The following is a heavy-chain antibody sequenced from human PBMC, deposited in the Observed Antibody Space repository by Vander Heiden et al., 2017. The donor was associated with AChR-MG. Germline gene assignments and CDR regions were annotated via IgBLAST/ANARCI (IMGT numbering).Heavy chain of an antibody. CDR1: GGTFSTYA. V-gene: IGHV1-69*18. D-gene: IGHD3-22*01. CDR2: IIPIVGTA. J-gene: IGHJ4*02. Sequence: QMQLVQSGAHVKNPGSSVKVSCKASGGTFSTYAISVVRKAPGQGLEWIGRIIPIVGTANYAQKFQGRVTITADESTSTAYMELGRLRSEDTAVYYCASWGYYDSSGYYSFDYWGQGTLVTVSS. CDR3: ASWGYYDSSGYYSFDY.